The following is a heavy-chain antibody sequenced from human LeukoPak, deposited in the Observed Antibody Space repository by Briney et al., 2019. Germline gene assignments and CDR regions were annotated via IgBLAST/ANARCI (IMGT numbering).Heavy chain of an antibody. V-gene: IGHV3-30-3*01. J-gene: IGHJ6*02. CDR1: GFAFSSYA. CDR2: ISYDGSNK. CDR3: ARDDSSGSYYYYYGMDV. Sequence: PGRSLRLSCAASGFAFSSYAMHWVRQAPGKGSEWVAVISYDGSNKYYADSVKGRFTISRDNSKNTLYLQMNSLRAEDTAVYYCARDDSSGSYYYYYGMDVWGQGTTVTVSS. D-gene: IGHD3-22*01.